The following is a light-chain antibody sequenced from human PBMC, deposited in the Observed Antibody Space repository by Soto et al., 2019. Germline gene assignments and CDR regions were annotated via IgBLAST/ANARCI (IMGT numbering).Light chain of an antibody. CDR3: GSYTSATTYG. J-gene: IGLJ1*01. CDR2: DVS. CDR1: SSDVGAYNY. V-gene: IGLV2-14*01. Sequence: QSVLTQPASVSGSPGQSITISCTGTSSDVGAYNYDSWYQQYPGEAPKVIIYDVSHRPAAVSNRFSGSKSGNTASLTISGLQTQDEADYYCGSYTSATTYGFGTVPKLTVL.